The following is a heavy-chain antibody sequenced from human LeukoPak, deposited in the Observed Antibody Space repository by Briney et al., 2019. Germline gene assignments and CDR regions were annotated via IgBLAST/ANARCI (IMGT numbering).Heavy chain of an antibody. CDR2: ISSSSSYI. J-gene: IGHJ3*02. D-gene: IGHD2-15*01. CDR3: ARGINCSGGSCYSEIDVFDI. V-gene: IGHV3-21*01. CDR1: GFTFSSYS. Sequence: NSGGSLRLSCAASGFTFSSYSMNWVRQAPGKGLEWVSSISSSSSYIYYADSVKGRFTISRDNAKNSLYLQMNSLRAEDTAVYYCARGINCSGGSCYSEIDVFDIWGEGTMVTVSS.